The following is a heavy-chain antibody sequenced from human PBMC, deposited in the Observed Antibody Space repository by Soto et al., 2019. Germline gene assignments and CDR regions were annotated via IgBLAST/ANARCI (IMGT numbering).Heavy chain of an antibody. CDR1: GFSFSTYS. J-gene: IGHJ4*02. Sequence: GALRLSCADSGFSFSTYSMSWVRQTPGKGLEWVSAITATGDRTYYADSVTGRFTISRDNSKKTHYLQMTSLRAEDTAIYYCATMNGYFEYWGQGTPVTVSS. D-gene: IGHD3-22*01. CDR2: ITATGDRT. CDR3: ATMNGYFEY. V-gene: IGHV3-23*01.